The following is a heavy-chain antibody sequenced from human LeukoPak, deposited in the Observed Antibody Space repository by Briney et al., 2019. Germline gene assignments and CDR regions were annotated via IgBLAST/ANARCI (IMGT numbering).Heavy chain of an antibody. CDR3: TRLYSSSSWGAFDY. CDR1: GSPFINYW. V-gene: IGHV5-51*01. D-gene: IGHD6-6*01. J-gene: IGHJ4*02. Sequence: GASLKISCKGAGSPFINYWIAWGRRMPGKGLEWMGIIYPPDSDTRYSPSFQGQVTISVDKSISTAFLQWSTLKASDTAMYYCTRLYSSSSWGAFDYWGQGTLVTVSS. CDR2: IYPPDSDT.